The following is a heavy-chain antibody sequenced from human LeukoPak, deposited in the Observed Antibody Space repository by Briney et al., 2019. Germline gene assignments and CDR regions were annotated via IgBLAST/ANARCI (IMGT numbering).Heavy chain of an antibody. Sequence: SETLSLTCAVYGGSFSGYYWSWIRQPPGKGLEWIGEINHSGSTNYNPSLKSRVTISVDTSKNQFSLKLSSVTAADTAVYYCARPSSGSYYGSDYWGQGTLVTVSS. CDR1: GGSFSGYY. CDR3: ARPSSGSYYGSDY. J-gene: IGHJ4*02. CDR2: INHSGST. D-gene: IGHD1-26*01. V-gene: IGHV4-34*01.